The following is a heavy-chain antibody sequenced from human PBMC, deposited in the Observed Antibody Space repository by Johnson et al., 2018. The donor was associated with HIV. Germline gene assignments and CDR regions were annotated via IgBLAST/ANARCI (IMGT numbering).Heavy chain of an antibody. CDR1: RFTFSSYA. J-gene: IGHJ3*02. CDR3: AGIRSSDKDI. V-gene: IGHV3-30-3*01. Sequence: QVQLVESGGGVVQPGRSLRLSCAASRFTFSSYAMHWVRQAPGKGLEWVAVITYDGSNKYYADYVKGRFTISRDNSKSTLYLQMNSLRAEDTAVYYCAGIRSSDKDIWGQGTMVTVYS. D-gene: IGHD2-21*01. CDR2: ITYDGSNK.